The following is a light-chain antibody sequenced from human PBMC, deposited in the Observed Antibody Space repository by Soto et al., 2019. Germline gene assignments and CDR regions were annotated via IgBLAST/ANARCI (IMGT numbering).Light chain of an antibody. CDR3: QSFDSTLNGVV. J-gene: IGLJ2*01. CDR1: SSHIGSGYD. V-gene: IGLV1-40*01. Sequence: QSVLTQPPSVSGAPGQRVTISCTGGSSHIGSGYDVHWYQHLPGTAPKLLIYANINRPSGVPDRFSGSKSGTSASLAITGLQAEDEADYYCQSFDSTLNGVVFGGGTKLTVL. CDR2: ANI.